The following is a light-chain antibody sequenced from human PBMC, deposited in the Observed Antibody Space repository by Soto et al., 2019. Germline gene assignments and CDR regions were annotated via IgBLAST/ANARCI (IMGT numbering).Light chain of an antibody. J-gene: IGKJ1*01. CDR2: GAS. CDR3: QQYGTSPVT. Sequence: EIVMTQSPATLSLSPGASAPLSCRASQRVSSNYLAWYQQKPGQAPRLLIYGASNRAAGIPDRFSGSGSGTEFTLTISGLEPGDFAVYYCQQYGTSPVTVGRGTKVDIK. CDR1: QRVSSNY. V-gene: IGKV3-20*01.